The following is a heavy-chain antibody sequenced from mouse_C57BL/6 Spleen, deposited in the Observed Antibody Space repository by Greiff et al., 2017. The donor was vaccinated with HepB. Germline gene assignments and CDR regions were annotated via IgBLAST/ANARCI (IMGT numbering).Heavy chain of an antibody. Sequence: VQLQQSGAELVRPGTSVKMSCKASGYTFTNYWIGWAKQRPGHGLEWIGAIYPGGGYTNYNEKFKGKATLTADKSSSTAYMQFSSLTSEDSAIYYCARSRKDYFDYWGQGTTLTVSS. CDR3: ARSRKDYFDY. CDR1: GYTFTNYW. CDR2: IYPGGGYT. V-gene: IGHV1-63*01. J-gene: IGHJ2*01.